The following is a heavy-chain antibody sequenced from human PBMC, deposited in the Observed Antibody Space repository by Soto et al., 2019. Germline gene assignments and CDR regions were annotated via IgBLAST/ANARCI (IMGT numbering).Heavy chain of an antibody. CDR1: GDSVSTYW. Sequence: SETLSLTCTVSGDSVSTYWWSWIRQPPGKGLEWIAYIYNTGSTNYNPSLKSRVTISLDASKNQFSLKLSSETAADTAVYYCARGPGASGTYHYYFDYWGPGTLVTVSS. V-gene: IGHV4-59*02. J-gene: IGHJ4*02. D-gene: IGHD3-10*01. CDR3: ARGPGASGTYHYYFDY. CDR2: IYNTGST.